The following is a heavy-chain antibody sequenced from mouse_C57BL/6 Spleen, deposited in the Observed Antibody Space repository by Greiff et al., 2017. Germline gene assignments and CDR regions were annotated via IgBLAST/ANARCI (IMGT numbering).Heavy chain of an antibody. CDR3: ANGYYGGY. CDR1: GYTFTDYY. D-gene: IGHD2-3*01. V-gene: IGHV1-76*01. Sequence: QVQLQQSGAELVRPGASVKLSCKASGYTFTDYYINWVKQRPGQGLEWIARIYPGSGNTYYNEKFKGKATLTAEKSSSTAYMQLSSLTSEDSAVYFCANGYYGGYWGQGTTLTVSS. CDR2: IYPGSGNT. J-gene: IGHJ2*01.